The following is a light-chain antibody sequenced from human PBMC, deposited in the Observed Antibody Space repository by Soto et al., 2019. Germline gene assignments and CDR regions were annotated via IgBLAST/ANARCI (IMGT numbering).Light chain of an antibody. CDR2: DAS. Sequence: IQMTQSPSSLSASVGDRVTITCQASQDIAKNLNWYQQKPGKAPKLLIYDASSLQTGVPSRFSGSGSATHFTFTISSLQSEDIATDYCQQYDNRLPIPFGKGTRLEIK. CDR1: QDIAKN. V-gene: IGKV1-33*01. J-gene: IGKJ5*01. CDR3: QQYDNRLPIP.